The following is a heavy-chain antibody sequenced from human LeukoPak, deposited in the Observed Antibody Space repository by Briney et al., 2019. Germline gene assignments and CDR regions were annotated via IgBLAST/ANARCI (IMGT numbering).Heavy chain of an antibody. CDR3: ARGGMATVTTPFDY. CDR2: IIPILGIA. V-gene: IGHV1-69*04. J-gene: IGHJ4*02. CDR1: GGTFGSYA. D-gene: IGHD4-17*01. Sequence: GASVKVSCKASGGTFGSYAISWVRQAPGQGLEWMGRIIPILGIANYAQKFQGRVTITADKSTSTAYMELSSLRSEDTAVYYCARGGMATVTTPFDYWGQGTLVTVSS.